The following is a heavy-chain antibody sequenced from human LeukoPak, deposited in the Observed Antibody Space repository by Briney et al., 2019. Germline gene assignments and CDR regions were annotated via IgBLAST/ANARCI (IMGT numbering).Heavy chain of an antibody. Sequence: GGSLRLSCGVSGFNFNSYWMGWVRQAPGKGLELVAKIRRDGSEEYYVGSVKGRFTISRDNAKNSLYLQMNRLRAEDTAVYFCARDQNFYDKTGEGYFQHWGQGTLVTVSS. CDR1: GFNFNSYW. CDR2: IRRDGSEE. V-gene: IGHV3-7*01. CDR3: ARDQNFYDKTGEGYFQH. J-gene: IGHJ1*01. D-gene: IGHD3-22*01.